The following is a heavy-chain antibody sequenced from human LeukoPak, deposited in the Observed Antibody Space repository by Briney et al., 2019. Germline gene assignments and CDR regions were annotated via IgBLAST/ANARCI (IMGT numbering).Heavy chain of an antibody. CDR3: VSLSESVGWNHYYGMDV. J-gene: IGHJ6*02. Sequence: SETLSLTCTVSGGSISSRSYSRGWIRQPPGKGLEWIGSDLYSGTTHYSPSLRGRVSISLDTSKNQFSLKLTSVTAADTAVYYCVSLSESVGWNHYYGMDVWGQGTTVIVSS. V-gene: IGHV4-39*07. CDR1: GGSISSRSYS. CDR2: DLYSGTT. D-gene: IGHD1-14*01.